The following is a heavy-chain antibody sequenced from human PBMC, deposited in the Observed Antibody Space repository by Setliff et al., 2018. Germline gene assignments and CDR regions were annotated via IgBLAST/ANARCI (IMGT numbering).Heavy chain of an antibody. CDR3: ARGYPYYYDSRGAQPYYFDY. J-gene: IGHJ4*02. CDR2: ISHRGNT. D-gene: IGHD3-22*01. V-gene: IGHV4-34*01. CDR1: GGSFSDYY. Sequence: PSETLSLTCAVYGGSFSDYYWSWIRQSPGKGLEWIGEISHRGNTNYNPSLKSRVTISVDTSKNQFSLKLSSVTAADTAVYYCARGYPYYYDSRGAQPYYFDYWGQGILVTVSS.